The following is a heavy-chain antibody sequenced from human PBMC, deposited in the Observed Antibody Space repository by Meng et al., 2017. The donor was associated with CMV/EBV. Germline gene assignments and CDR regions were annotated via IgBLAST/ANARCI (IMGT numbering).Heavy chain of an antibody. CDR1: GYTFTSYG. V-gene: IGHV1-18*01. Sequence: QGSVVQSGAEVKKPGASVKVSCKASGYTFTSYGISWVRQAPGQGLEWMGWISAYNGNTNYAQKLQGRVTMTTDTSTSTAYMELRSLRSDDTAVYYCARDAVVPADAPFHYWGQGTLVTVSS. J-gene: IGHJ4*02. CDR2: ISAYNGNT. CDR3: ARDAVVPADAPFHY. D-gene: IGHD2-2*01.